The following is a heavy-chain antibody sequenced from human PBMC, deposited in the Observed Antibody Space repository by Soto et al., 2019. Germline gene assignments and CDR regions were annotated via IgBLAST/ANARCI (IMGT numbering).Heavy chain of an antibody. CDR1: GGSISSGGYY. D-gene: IGHD3-10*01. J-gene: IGHJ3*02. CDR3: ARDMVRGARSRDAFDI. CDR2: IYYSGST. Sequence: SETLSLTCTVSGGSISSGGYYWSWIRQDPGKGLEWIGYIYYSGSTYYNPSLKSRVTISVDTSKNQFSLKLSSVTAADTAVYYCARDMVRGARSRDAFDIWGQGTMVTVSS. V-gene: IGHV4-31*03.